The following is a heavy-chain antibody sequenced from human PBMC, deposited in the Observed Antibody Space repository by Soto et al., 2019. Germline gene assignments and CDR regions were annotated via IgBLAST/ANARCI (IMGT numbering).Heavy chain of an antibody. Sequence: SETNPLTYTVSGGYMSSISYYWGWIRQPPGKGLEWIGSIYYSGSTYYNPSLKSRVTISVDTSKNQFSLKLSSVTAADTAVYYCARRGSSSWYGYWGQGTLVTVSS. CDR1: GGYMSSISYY. J-gene: IGHJ4*02. CDR2: IYYSGST. D-gene: IGHD6-13*01. V-gene: IGHV4-39*01. CDR3: ARRGSSSWYGY.